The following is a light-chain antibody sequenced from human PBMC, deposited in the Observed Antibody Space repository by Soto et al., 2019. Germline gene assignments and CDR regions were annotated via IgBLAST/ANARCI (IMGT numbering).Light chain of an antibody. CDR1: QSVSSSY. CDR3: QQYGSAIT. J-gene: IGKJ5*01. V-gene: IGKV3-20*01. CDR2: GAS. Sequence: EIVLTPSPGTLALSPGERATLPCRASQSVSSSYLAWYQQKPGQAPRLLIYGASSRATGIPDRFSGSGSGTDFTLTISRLEPEDFAVYYCQQYGSAITFGQGTRLEIK.